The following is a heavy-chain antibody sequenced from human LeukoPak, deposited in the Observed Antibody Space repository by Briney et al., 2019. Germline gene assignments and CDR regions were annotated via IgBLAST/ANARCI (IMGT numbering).Heavy chain of an antibody. CDR1: GGSISSGSYY. V-gene: IGHV4-61*02. D-gene: IGHD3-22*01. CDR3: ARDKGYYDSSGYLYDAFDI. Sequence: SQTLSLTCTVSGGSISSGSYYCSWIRQPAGKGLEWIGRIYTSGSTNYNPSLKSRVTISVDTSRNQFSLKLSSVTAADTAVYYCARDKGYYDSSGYLYDAFDIWGQGTMVTVSS. J-gene: IGHJ3*02. CDR2: IYTSGST.